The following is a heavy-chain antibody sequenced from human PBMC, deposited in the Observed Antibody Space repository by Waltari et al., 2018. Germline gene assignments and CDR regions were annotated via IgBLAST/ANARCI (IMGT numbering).Heavy chain of an antibody. CDR3: ARDRNYVGNSVIEN. Sequence: QVHLQESGPGLVKPSETLSLTCSVSGGSISDSSKYWSWIRQSPGKGLEWIGYTFYTGDNNYNPSLDSRVTISVDTSKSQFSLKLTSVTAADTAIYYCARDRNYVGNSVIENGGQGTLVTVSS. D-gene: IGHD1-7*01. CDR1: GGSISDSSKY. V-gene: IGHV4-61*01. CDR2: TFYTGDN. J-gene: IGHJ4*02.